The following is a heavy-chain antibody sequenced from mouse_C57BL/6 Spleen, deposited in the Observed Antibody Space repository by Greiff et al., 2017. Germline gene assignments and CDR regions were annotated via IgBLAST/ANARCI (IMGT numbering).Heavy chain of an antibody. J-gene: IGHJ2*01. V-gene: IGHV1-50*01. D-gene: IGHD3-2*02. CDR3: ARQLRLRIYFDY. Sequence: QVQLKQPGAELVKPGASVKLSCKASGYTFTSYWMQWVKQRPGQGLEWIGEIDPSDSYTNYNQKFKGKATLTVDTSSSTAYMQLSSLTSEDSAVYYCARQLRLRIYFDYWGQGTTLTVSS. CDR1: GYTFTSYW. CDR2: IDPSDSYT.